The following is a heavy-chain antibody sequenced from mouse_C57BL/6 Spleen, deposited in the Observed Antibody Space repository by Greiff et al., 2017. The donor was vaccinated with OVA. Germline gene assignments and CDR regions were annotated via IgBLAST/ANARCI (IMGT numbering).Heavy chain of an antibody. J-gene: IGHJ2*01. CDR1: GYTFTSYW. V-gene: IGHV1-50*01. CDR2: IDPSDSYT. Sequence: VQLQQPGAELVKPGASVKLSCKASGYTFTSYWMQWVKQRPGQGLEWIGEIDPSDSYTNYNQKFKGKATLTVDTSSSTAYMQLSSLTSEDSAVYYCARGGNLFDYWGQGTTLTVSS. CDR3: ARGGNLFDY. D-gene: IGHD1-1*02.